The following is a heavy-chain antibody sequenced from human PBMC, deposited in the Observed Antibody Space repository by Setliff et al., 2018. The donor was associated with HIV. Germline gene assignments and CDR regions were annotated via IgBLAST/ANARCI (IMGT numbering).Heavy chain of an antibody. V-gene: IGHV4-61*01. CDR1: GDSISSGSYY. Sequence: SETLSLTCTVSGDSISSGSYYWGWIRQPAGKGLEWIGRISASGSTNYNPSLKSRVTISVDTSKNQFSLKLSSVTAADTAVYYCANCGRTTIFGVATPDVFSYMDVWGKGTTVTVSS. CDR3: ANCGRTTIFGVATPDVFSYMDV. D-gene: IGHD3-3*01. CDR2: ISASGST. J-gene: IGHJ6*03.